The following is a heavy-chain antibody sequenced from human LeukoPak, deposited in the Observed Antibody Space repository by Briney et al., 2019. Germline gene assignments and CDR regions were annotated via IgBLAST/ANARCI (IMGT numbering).Heavy chain of an antibody. CDR2: ISSSGHTI. D-gene: IGHD1-26*01. Sequence: GGSLRLSCAASGFTFSSYDMNWVRQAPGKGLEWLSYISSSGHTIYYADSVKGRFTISRDNAKNSLYLQMNSLRAEDTALYYCAREVDSGSYYRAFDIWGQGTMVTVSS. J-gene: IGHJ3*02. CDR1: GFTFSSYD. V-gene: IGHV3-48*03. CDR3: AREVDSGSYYRAFDI.